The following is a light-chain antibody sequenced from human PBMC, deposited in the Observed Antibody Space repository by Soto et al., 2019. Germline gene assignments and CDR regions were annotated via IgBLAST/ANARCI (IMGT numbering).Light chain of an antibody. CDR3: QQYSNWPLT. J-gene: IGKJ4*01. CDR2: GAS. V-gene: IGKV3-15*01. Sequence: EIMITQSPATPSLSPGGRATLSCRAGQSVSSKLARYQQKPGQAPRLLIYGASTRATGVPARFSGSGSGTEFTLTINSLQSEDFAAYYCQQYSNWPLTFGGGTKVDIK. CDR1: QSVSSK.